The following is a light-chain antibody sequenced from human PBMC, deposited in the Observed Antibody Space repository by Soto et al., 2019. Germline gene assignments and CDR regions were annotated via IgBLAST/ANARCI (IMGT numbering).Light chain of an antibody. V-gene: IGKV3-20*01. CDR1: QSVTSIY. CDR3: QDSSTSPWP. Sequence: TQSPGTLSLSPGERATLSCRAVQSVTSIYLAWYQQKPGQAPRLLIYGTSFRASGIPDRFRGSGSGTDFTLTISSLEPEDSAVYYCQDSSTSPWPFGQGTKV. CDR2: GTS. J-gene: IGKJ1*01.